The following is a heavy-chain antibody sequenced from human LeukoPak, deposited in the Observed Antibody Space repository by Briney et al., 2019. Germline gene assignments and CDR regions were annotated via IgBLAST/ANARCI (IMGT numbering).Heavy chain of an antibody. Sequence: PGGSLRLSCAASRFTFSSYGMHWVRQAPGKGLEWVAVIWYDGSNKYYADSVKGRFTISRDNSKHTLYLQINSLRAVDTAVYYCARGVTRYCSSTSCYYFDYWGQGTLVTVSS. V-gene: IGHV3-33*01. CDR2: IWYDGSNK. CDR1: RFTFSSYG. CDR3: ARGVTRYCSSTSCYYFDY. J-gene: IGHJ4*02. D-gene: IGHD2-2*01.